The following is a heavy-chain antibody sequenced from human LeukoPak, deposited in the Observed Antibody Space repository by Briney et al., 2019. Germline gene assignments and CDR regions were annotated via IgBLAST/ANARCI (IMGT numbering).Heavy chain of an antibody. CDR1: GYTFTGYY. Sequence: ASVKVSCKASGYTFTGYYMHWVRQAPGQGLERMGWINPNSGGRNYAQKFQGRVTMTRDTSISTAYMELSRLRSDDTAVYYCATSEDVPRLYYYDSSGYYLAQVYWGQGTLVTVSS. V-gene: IGHV1-2*02. CDR2: INPNSGGR. D-gene: IGHD3-22*01. CDR3: ATSEDVPRLYYYDSSGYYLAQVY. J-gene: IGHJ4*02.